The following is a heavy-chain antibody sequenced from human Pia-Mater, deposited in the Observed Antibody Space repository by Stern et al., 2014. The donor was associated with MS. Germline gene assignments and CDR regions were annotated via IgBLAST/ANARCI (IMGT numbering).Heavy chain of an antibody. D-gene: IGHD6-6*01. J-gene: IGHJ5*02. V-gene: IGHV2-5*02. Sequence: QVTLKESGPTLVKPTQTLTLTCTFSGFSLSTRGAGVTWIRQTPGKALEWLAVIYWDDEKRYSPSLKTSLPITRDTSKSQVVLTMTSMDPVDTATYYCAHLFSDASSSWFDPWGQGTLVTVSS. CDR2: IYWDDEK. CDR1: GFSLSTRGAG. CDR3: AHLFSDASSSWFDP.